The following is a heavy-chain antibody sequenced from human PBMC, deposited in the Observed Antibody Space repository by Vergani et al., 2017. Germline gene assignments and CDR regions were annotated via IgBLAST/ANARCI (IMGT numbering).Heavy chain of an antibody. J-gene: IGHJ4*02. CDR2: IYTSGST. CDR3: ARAPNNWNDDLWCYFDY. V-gene: IGHV4-4*07. D-gene: IGHD1-20*01. CDR1: GGSISSYY. Sequence: QVQLQESGPGLVKPSETLSLTCTVSGGSISSYYWSWIRQPAGKGLEWIGRIYTSGSTNYNPSLKSRVTMSVDTSKNQFSLKLSSVTAADTAVYYCARAPNNWNDDLWCYFDYWGQGTLVTVSS.